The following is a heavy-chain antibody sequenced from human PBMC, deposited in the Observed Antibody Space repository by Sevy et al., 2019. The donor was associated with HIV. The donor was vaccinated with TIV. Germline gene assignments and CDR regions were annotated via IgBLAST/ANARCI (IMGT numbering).Heavy chain of an antibody. CDR2: INPNSGGT. V-gene: IGHV1-2*02. J-gene: IGHJ3*02. Sequence: ASVKVSCKASGYTFTGYYMHWVRQAPGQGLEWMGWINPNSGGTNYAQKFQGRVTMTRDTSISTAYMELRRLRSDDTAVYYCARGEGYSSSSEAFDIWGQGTMVTVSS. CDR1: GYTFTGYY. CDR3: ARGEGYSSSSEAFDI. D-gene: IGHD6-6*01.